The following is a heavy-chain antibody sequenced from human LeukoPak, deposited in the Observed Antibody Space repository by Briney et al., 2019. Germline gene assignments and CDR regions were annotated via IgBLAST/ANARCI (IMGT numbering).Heavy chain of an antibody. CDR3: ARDRRRELLHAFDI. CDR1: GGTISRNY. V-gene: IGHV4-59*01. J-gene: IGHJ3*02. Sequence: SETLSLTCTVSGGTISRNYWSWIRQPPGKGLEWVAYIDYSGSTNYSPSLKSRLTISMDASKNQFSLNLSSVTAADTAVYYCARDRRRELLHAFDIWGQGAMVTVSS. D-gene: IGHD1-26*01. CDR2: IDYSGST.